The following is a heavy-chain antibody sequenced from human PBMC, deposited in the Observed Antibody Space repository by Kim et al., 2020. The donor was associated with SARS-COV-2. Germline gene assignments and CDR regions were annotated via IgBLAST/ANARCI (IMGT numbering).Heavy chain of an antibody. CDR3: ARETSDRHIDH. CDR2: T. V-gene: IGHV3-53*01. D-gene: IGHD2-2*01. J-gene: IGHJ4*02. Sequence: THYAASVKGRFTNSRDRSKNTVYLQMDSLRAQDTALYYCARETSDRHIDHWGQGTLVSVSS.